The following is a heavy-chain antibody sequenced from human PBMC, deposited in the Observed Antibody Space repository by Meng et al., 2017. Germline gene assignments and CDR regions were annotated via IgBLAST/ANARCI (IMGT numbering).Heavy chain of an antibody. CDR2: IIPIFGTA. D-gene: IGHD6-13*01. CDR1: GGTFSSYA. V-gene: IGHV1-69*06. Sequence: SVKVSCKASGGTFSSYAISWVRQAPGQGLEWMRGIIPIFGTANYAQKFQGRVTITADKSTSTAYMELSSLRSEDTAVYYCARGEQVQQQLVLWFDPWGQGTLVTVSS. J-gene: IGHJ5*02. CDR3: ARGEQVQQQLVLWFDP.